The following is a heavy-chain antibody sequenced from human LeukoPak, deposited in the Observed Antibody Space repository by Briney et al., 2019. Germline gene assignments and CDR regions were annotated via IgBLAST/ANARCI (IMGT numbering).Heavy chain of an antibody. Sequence: GGSLRLSCAASGFTFSDSAMNWVRQAPGKGLEWLSLINFSGGNTYYADPMKGRFTISRDDSKDTLYLQMNSLRAEDTAIYYCARDIEFSTWGLGTMVTVSS. CDR3: ARDIEFST. J-gene: IGHJ3*01. CDR1: GFTFSDSA. CDR2: INFSGGNT. V-gene: IGHV3-23*01. D-gene: IGHD3-3*02.